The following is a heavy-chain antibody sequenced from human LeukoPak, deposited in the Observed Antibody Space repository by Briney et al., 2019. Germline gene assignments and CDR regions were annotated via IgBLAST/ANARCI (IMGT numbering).Heavy chain of an antibody. Sequence: KGGESLKISCKGSGYSFTNYWIGWVRQMPGKGLEWMGIIYPGDSGTRYSPSFQGQVTISADKSISTAYLQWSSLKASDTAMYYCVLGEMYSSSWYFDYWGQGTLVTVSS. CDR3: VLGEMYSSSWYFDY. V-gene: IGHV5-51*01. CDR1: GYSFTNYW. CDR2: IYPGDSGT. J-gene: IGHJ4*02. D-gene: IGHD6-13*01.